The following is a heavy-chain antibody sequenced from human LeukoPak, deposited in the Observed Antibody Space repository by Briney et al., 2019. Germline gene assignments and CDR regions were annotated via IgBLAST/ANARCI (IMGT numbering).Heavy chain of an antibody. CDR1: GGSISSYY. Sequence: SETLSLTCTVSGGSISSYYFNWVRQPPGKGLEWIGCIYYSGSTNYNPSLKSRVTISVDTSKNHFSLKLSSVTAADTAVYYCARLNNWNSYYFDYWGQGTLVTVSS. J-gene: IGHJ4*02. D-gene: IGHD1-7*01. CDR3: ARLNNWNSYYFDY. CDR2: IYYSGST. V-gene: IGHV4-59*08.